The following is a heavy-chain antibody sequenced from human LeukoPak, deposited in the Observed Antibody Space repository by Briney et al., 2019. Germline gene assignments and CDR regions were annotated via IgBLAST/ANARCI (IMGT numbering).Heavy chain of an antibody. D-gene: IGHD3-22*01. Sequence: GGSLRLSCAASGFSFSNYGMHWVRQAPGKGLEWVAIISYDGRNKYYGDSVKGRFTISRDNSKSTLYLQMNSLRAEDTAVYYCARDGGFYDSSGYYFDYWGQGTPVTVSS. CDR3: ARDGGFYDSSGYYFDY. J-gene: IGHJ4*02. CDR2: ISYDGRNK. CDR1: GFSFSNYG. V-gene: IGHV3-30*03.